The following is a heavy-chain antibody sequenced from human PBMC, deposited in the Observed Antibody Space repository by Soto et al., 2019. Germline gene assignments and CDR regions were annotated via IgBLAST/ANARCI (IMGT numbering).Heavy chain of an antibody. CDR3: ARVRGYSGLDY. J-gene: IGHJ4*02. D-gene: IGHD5-12*01. V-gene: IGHV4-34*01. CDR2: INHSGST. CDR1: GGSFSGYY. Sequence: SETLSLTCAVYGGSFSGYYWSWIRQPPGKGLEWIGEINHSGSTNYNPSLKSRVTISVDTSKNQFSLKLSSVTAADTAVYYCARVRGYSGLDYWGRGTLVTVSS.